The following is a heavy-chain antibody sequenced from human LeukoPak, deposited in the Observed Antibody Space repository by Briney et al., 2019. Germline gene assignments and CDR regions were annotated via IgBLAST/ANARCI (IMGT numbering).Heavy chain of an antibody. Sequence: TGGSLRLSCAASGFTLSTYEMNWVRQAPGKGLEWVAYIGRYGVTTYYADSVKGRFTISGDNAKNSLNLQMNSLRAEDTAVYYCATLSGRNFYYSYGLDVWGQGTTVTVS. V-gene: IGHV3-48*03. J-gene: IGHJ6*02. CDR2: IGRYGVTT. CDR3: ATLSGRNFYYSYGLDV. CDR1: GFTLSTYE. D-gene: IGHD6-25*01.